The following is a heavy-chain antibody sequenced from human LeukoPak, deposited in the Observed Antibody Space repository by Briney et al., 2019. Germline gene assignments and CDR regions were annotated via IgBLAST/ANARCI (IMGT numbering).Heavy chain of an antibody. CDR3: ARVPMGRWFDP. V-gene: IGHV1-46*01. D-gene: IGHD2-8*01. J-gene: IGHJ5*02. CDR1: GYTFTSYY. Sequence: ASVKVSCKASGYTFTSYYLHWVRQAPGQGLEWMGIINPSGGSTRYAQKFQGRVTMTRDTSKNQFSLKLSSVTAADTAVYYCARVPMGRWFDPWGQGTLVTVSS. CDR2: INPSGGST.